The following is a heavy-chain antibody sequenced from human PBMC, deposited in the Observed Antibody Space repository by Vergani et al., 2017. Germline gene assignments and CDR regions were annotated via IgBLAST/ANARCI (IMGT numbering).Heavy chain of an antibody. V-gene: IGHV3-30-3*01. CDR3: ARELVVPAAIRLGFDY. CDR2: ISYDGSNK. D-gene: IGHD2-2*02. J-gene: IGHJ4*02. CDR1: GFTFSSYA. Sequence: QVQLVESGGGVVQPGRSLRLSCAASGFTFSSYAMHWVRQAPGKGLEWVAVISYDGSNKYYADSVKGRFTISRDNSKNPLYLQMNSLRAEDTAVYYCARELVVPAAIRLGFDYWGQGTLVTVSS.